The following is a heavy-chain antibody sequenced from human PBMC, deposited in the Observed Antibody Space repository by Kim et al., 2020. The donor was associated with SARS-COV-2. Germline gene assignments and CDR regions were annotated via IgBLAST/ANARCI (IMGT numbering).Heavy chain of an antibody. D-gene: IGHD3-16*02. CDR2: ISSSSSYT. V-gene: IGHV3-11*03. Sequence: GGSLRLSCAASGFTFSDYYMSWIRKAPRKGLKWVSYISSSSSYTNYEDPVKGRFTISSDNAKNTMYLQLNRVIAEVTDEYHCERYGYDYVWGSYRVDYY. CDR1: GFTFSDYY. CDR3: ERYGYDYVWGSYRVDYY. J-gene: IGHJ6*01.